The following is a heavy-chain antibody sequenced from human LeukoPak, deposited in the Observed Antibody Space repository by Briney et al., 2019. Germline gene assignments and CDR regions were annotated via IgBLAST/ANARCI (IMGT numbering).Heavy chain of an antibody. D-gene: IGHD3-3*01. CDR2: ISGSGYRT. CDR3: AKDRDYDFWSGYYWDN. V-gene: IGHV3-23*01. J-gene: IGHJ4*02. CDR1: GFTFSSYA. Sequence: PGGSLRLSCAASGFTFSSYAMSWVRQAPGKGLEWVSHISGSGYRTNYADSVKGRFTISRDNSENTLYLQMHSLRGEDTAVYFCAKDRDYDFWSGYYWDNWGQGTLVTVSS.